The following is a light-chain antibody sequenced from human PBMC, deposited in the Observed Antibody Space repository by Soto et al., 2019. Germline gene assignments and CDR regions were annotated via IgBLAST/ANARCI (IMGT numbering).Light chain of an antibody. CDR2: SNN. J-gene: IGLJ2*01. CDR3: AAWDDSLNVVL. CDR1: SSNIGSNT. V-gene: IGLV1-44*01. Sequence: QSVLTQAPSASGTPGQRVTISCSGSSSNIGSNTVNWYQQLPGTAPKLLIYSNNQRPSGVPDRFSGSKSGTSASLAISGLQSDDETDYYCAAWDDSLNVVLFGGGTKVTVL.